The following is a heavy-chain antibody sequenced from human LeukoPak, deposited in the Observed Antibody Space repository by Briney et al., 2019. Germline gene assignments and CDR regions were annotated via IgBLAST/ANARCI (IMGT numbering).Heavy chain of an antibody. V-gene: IGHV4-4*07. D-gene: IGHD5-12*01. J-gene: IGHJ4*02. CDR1: GGSISSYY. CDR3: ARDQGKGGYSGYDPYFDY. Sequence: SETLSLTCTVSGGSISSYYWSWIRQPAGKGLEWIGRIYTSGSTNYNPSLKSRVTMSVDTSKNQFSLKLSSVTAADTAVYYCARDQGKGGYSGYDPYFDYWGQGTLVTVSS. CDR2: IYTSGST.